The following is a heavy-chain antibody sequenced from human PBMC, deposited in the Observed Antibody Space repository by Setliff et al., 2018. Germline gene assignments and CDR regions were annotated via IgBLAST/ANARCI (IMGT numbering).Heavy chain of an antibody. CDR3: ATSGFCSAGSCYSFDD. V-gene: IGHV4-39*07. CDR1: GGSMRSISYY. D-gene: IGHD6-19*01. Sequence: SETLSLTCTVSGGSMRSISYYWGWVRQPPGKGLEWIGRIYHGGSTIYNPSLRSRVTMSVDTAKNRFSLNLTSVTAADTAVYYCATSGFCSAGSCYSFDDWGQGALVTVSS. J-gene: IGHJ4*02. CDR2: IYHGGST.